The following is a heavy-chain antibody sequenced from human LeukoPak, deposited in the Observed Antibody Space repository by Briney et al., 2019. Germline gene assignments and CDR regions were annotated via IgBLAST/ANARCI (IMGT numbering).Heavy chain of an antibody. Sequence: GGFLRLSCAASGFIFSSYGMHWVRQAPGEGLEWVAVISYDGSNKYYADSVKCRFTISRDNSKNTLYLQMNSLRAEDTAVYYCAKDQLSMDYWGQGTLVTGSS. CDR3: AKDQLSMDY. D-gene: IGHD1-1*01. CDR2: ISYDGSNK. J-gene: IGHJ4*02. CDR1: GFIFSSYG. V-gene: IGHV3-30*18.